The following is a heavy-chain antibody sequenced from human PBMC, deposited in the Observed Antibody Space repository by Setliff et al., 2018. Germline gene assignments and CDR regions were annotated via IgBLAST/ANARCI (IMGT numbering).Heavy chain of an antibody. V-gene: IGHV7-4-1*02. CDR2: IHTNTGNP. CDR1: GYTFTRYA. D-gene: IGHD2-15*01. J-gene: IGHJ6*03. Sequence: ASVKVSCKASGYTFTRYAMNWVRQAPGQGLEWMGWIHTNTGNPTYAQGFTGRFVFSLDTSVSTAYLQISSLKAEDTAVYYCARDNRGYAWDYYYYMDVWGKGTTVTVS. CDR3: ARDNRGYAWDYYYYMDV.